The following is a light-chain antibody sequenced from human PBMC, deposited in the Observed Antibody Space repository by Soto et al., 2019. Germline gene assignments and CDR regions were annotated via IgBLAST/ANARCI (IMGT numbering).Light chain of an antibody. J-gene: IGLJ2*01. Sequence: QSALTQPASVSGSPGQSITISCTGTSSDIGAYNYVSWYQQYPGKAPRLLIYAVSNRPSGVSDRFSGSKSGNTASLTISGLQAEDEAHYYCCSYTSSTTPLFGGGTKLTVL. CDR1: SSDIGAYNY. CDR2: AVS. CDR3: CSYTSSTTPL. V-gene: IGLV2-14*01.